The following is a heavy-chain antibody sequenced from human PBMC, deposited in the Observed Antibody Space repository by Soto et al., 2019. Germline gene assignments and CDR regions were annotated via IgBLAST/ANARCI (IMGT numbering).Heavy chain of an antibody. CDR1: GFTFSSYA. V-gene: IGHV3-23*01. CDR2: ISGSGGST. D-gene: IGHD3-22*01. CDR3: AKDPSYDSSGYYSY. J-gene: IGHJ4*02. Sequence: EVQLLESGGGLVQPGGSLRLSCAACGFTFSSYAMSWVRQAPGKGLEWVSAISGSGGSTYYADSVKGRFTISRDNSKNTLYLQMNSLRAEDTAVYYCAKDPSYDSSGYYSYWGQGTLVTVSS.